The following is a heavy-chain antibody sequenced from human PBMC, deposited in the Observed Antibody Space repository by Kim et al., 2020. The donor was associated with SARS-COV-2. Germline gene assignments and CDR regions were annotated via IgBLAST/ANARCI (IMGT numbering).Heavy chain of an antibody. V-gene: IGHV3-33*01. D-gene: IGHD1-26*01. Sequence: GGSLRLSCAASGFTFSSYGMHWVRQAPGKELEWVAVIWYDGSNKYYADSVKGRFTISRDNSKNTLYLQMNSLRAEDTAVYYCARDLLVGATSYGMDVWGQGTTVTVSS. CDR1: GFTFSSYG. CDR2: IWYDGSNK. CDR3: ARDLLVGATSYGMDV. J-gene: IGHJ6*02.